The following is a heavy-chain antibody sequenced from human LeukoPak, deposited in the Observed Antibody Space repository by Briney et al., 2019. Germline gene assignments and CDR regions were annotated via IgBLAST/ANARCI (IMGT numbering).Heavy chain of an antibody. D-gene: IGHD2-15*01. CDR2: ISAYNGNT. CDR1: GYTFTSYG. CDR3: ARDTSVVVAAAKDY. Sequence: WASVKVSCKASGYTFTSYGISWVRQAPGQGLEWMGWISAYNGNTNYAQKLQGRVTMTTDTSTSTAYMELRSLRSDDTAVYYCARDTSVVVAAAKDYWGQGTLVTVSS. J-gene: IGHJ4*02. V-gene: IGHV1-18*01.